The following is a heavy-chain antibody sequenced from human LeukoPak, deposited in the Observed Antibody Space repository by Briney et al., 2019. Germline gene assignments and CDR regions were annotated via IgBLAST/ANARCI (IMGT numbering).Heavy chain of an antibody. CDR2: ISSSSSYI. CDR1: GFTFSSYS. J-gene: IGHJ5*02. CDR3: CTTNWFDP. V-gene: IGHV3-21*01. D-gene: IGHD1-26*01. Sequence: GGSLRLSCAASGFTFSSYSMNRVRQAPGKGLEWVSSISSSSSYIYYADSVKGRLTISRDNAKNSLYLEMNSLRAEDTAVYYCCTTNWFDPWGQGTLVTVSS.